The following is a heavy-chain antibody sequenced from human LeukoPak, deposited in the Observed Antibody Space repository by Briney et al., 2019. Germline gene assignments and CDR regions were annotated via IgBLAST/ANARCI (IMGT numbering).Heavy chain of an antibody. CDR1: GFTFSSYG. Sequence: GGSPRLSCAASGFTFSSYGMHWVRQAPGKGLEWVAFIRYDGSNKYYADSVKGRFTISRDNSKNTLYLQMNSLRAEDTAVYYCAKDQHSGSYYSPYYFDYWGQGTLVTVSS. V-gene: IGHV3-30*02. CDR3: AKDQHSGSYYSPYYFDY. CDR2: IRYDGSNK. J-gene: IGHJ4*02. D-gene: IGHD1-26*01.